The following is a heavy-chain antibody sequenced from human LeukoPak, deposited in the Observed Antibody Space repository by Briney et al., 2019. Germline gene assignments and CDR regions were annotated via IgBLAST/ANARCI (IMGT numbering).Heavy chain of an antibody. J-gene: IGHJ3*02. CDR2: INWNGGST. D-gene: IGHD6-19*01. V-gene: IGHV3-20*04. CDR3: ARLLSVSSANAFDI. Sequence: GGSLRLSCAASGFTFDDYGMSWVRQAPGKGLEWVSGINWNGGSTGYADSVKGRFTISRDNAKNSLYLLMNSLRAEDTALYYCARLLSVSSANAFDIWGQGTMVTVSS. CDR1: GFTFDDYG.